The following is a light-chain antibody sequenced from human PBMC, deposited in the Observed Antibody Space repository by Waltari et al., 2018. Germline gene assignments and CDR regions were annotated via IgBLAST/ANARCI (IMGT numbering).Light chain of an antibody. J-gene: IGLJ3*02. Sequence: QSALTQPRSVSGSPGQSVPISCTGTSNDVGGYNYVSWYQQHPDKAPKLIIYDINKRPSGVPDRFSGSKSGNTASLTISGLQAEDEADYYCCSYVGSNTYWVFGGGTKLTVL. CDR2: DIN. CDR3: CSYVGSNTYWV. V-gene: IGLV2-11*01. CDR1: SNDVGGYNY.